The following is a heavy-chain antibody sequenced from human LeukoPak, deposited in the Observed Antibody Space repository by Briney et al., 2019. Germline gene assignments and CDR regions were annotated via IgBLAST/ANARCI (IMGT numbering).Heavy chain of an antibody. Sequence: ASVKVSCKASGYTLTSYGISWVRQAPGQGLEWMGWISAYNGNTNYAQKLQGRVTMTTDTSTSTAYMELRSLRSDDTAVYYCARDQADEPKMYYYYYYGMDVWGQGTTVTVSS. CDR3: ARDQADEPKMYYYYYYGMDV. CDR1: GYTLTSYG. V-gene: IGHV1-18*01. D-gene: IGHD1-14*01. CDR2: ISAYNGNT. J-gene: IGHJ6*02.